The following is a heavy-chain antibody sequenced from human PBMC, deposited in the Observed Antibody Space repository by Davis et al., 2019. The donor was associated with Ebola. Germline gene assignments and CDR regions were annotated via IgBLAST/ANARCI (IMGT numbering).Heavy chain of an antibody. Sequence: VSVKVSCKASGYTFTDYNIHWMRQAPGQGLEWLGRVILKSGATNYAQKFQGRVTMTRDTSISTVYMELSSLRYDDTADSYCARGNNYAHKYWGQGTLVTVSS. CDR3: ARGNNYAHKY. J-gene: IGHJ4*02. CDR1: GYTFTDYN. V-gene: IGHV1-2*06. D-gene: IGHD4-11*01. CDR2: VILKSGAT.